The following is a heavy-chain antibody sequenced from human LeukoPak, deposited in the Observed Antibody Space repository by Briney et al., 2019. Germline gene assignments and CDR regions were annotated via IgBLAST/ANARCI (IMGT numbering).Heavy chain of an antibody. D-gene: IGHD7-27*01. CDR3: ARDGPNWSRDC. CDR2: IATGSSHI. V-gene: IGHV3-21*01. CDR1: GFTFSPSG. J-gene: IGHJ4*02. Sequence: GGSLRTSCAASGFTFSPSGMTWVRQAPGKGLEWVSTIATGSSHIFYADSVKGRFTTSRDDAKNSLYLQLHGLRTEDTGIYYCARDGPNWSRDCWGQGTLVTVSS.